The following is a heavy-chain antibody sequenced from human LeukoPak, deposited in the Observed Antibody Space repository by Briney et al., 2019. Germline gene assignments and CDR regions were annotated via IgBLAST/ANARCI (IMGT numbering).Heavy chain of an antibody. Sequence: PSETLSLTCTVSGGSISTYYWSWIRQPPWKGLEWIGYIYFSGSTNYNPSLKSRVTISVDTSKNQFSLKVNSVTAADTAVYYCARRGSSGSLDYWGQGTLVTVSS. D-gene: IGHD6-19*01. CDR3: ARRGSSGSLDY. CDR1: GGSISTYY. CDR2: IYFSGST. V-gene: IGHV4-59*08. J-gene: IGHJ4*02.